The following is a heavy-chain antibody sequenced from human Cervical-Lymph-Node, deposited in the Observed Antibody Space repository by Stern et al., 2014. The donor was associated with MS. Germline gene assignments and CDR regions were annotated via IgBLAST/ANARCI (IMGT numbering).Heavy chain of an antibody. J-gene: IGHJ5*02. CDR3: ARIRGYSYGDWFDP. V-gene: IGHV4-31*03. Sequence: QVQLQESGPGLVKPSQTLSLTCTVSGGSIRRGGYFWSWIRQHPGKGLEWIGYIYYSGSTNYNPSLKSRVTISVDTSKNQFSLKLSSVTAADTAVYYCARIRGYSYGDWFDPWGQGTLVTVSS. D-gene: IGHD5-18*01. CDR2: IYYSGST. CDR1: GGSIRRGGYF.